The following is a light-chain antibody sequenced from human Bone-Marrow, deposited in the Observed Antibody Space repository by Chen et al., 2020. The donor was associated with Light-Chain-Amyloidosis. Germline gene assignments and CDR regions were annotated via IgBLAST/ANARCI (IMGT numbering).Light chain of an antibody. CDR1: SSNIGSNT. V-gene: IGLV1-44*01. CDR3: AAWDDSLGGPYV. CDR2: TND. Sequence: QSVLTQPPSASGTPGQTVTLSCSGTSSNIGSNTVHWYQQVPGAAPRLLIYTNDRRPSGVPSRFSGSKSGSSASLAISGLQSEDEADYYCAAWDDSLGGPYVFGTGTKVTVL. J-gene: IGLJ1*01.